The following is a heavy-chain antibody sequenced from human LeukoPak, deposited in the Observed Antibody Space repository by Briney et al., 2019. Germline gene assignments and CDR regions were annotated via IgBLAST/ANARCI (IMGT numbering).Heavy chain of an antibody. CDR2: INQDGSEK. J-gene: IGHJ5*02. V-gene: IGHV3-7*01. CDR3: ARDVATISNWFDP. D-gene: IGHD5-24*01. Sequence: PGGSLRLSCAASGFTFSSYWMSWVRQAPGKGLEWVANINQDGSEKYYVDSVKGRFTIFRDNAKNSLYLQMNSLRAEDTAVYYCARDVATISNWFDPWGQGTLVTVSS. CDR1: GFTFSSYW.